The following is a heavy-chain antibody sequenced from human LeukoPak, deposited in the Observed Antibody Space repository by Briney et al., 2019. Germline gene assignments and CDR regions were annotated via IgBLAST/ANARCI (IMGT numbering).Heavy chain of an antibody. V-gene: IGHV5-51*01. CDR2: IYPGNPDP. Sequence: GESLKISFKGSGYCFSTYWIGWVRQRPGKDFGWVGVIYPGNPDPEYSPSFRGPVTISSERSITTPYLQSTSLKASDTAIYYCATGIHQSPSHSYGVDVWGPGTTVTVFS. CDR1: GYCFSTYW. J-gene: IGHJ6*02. D-gene: IGHD5-18*01. CDR3: ATGIHQSPSHSYGVDV.